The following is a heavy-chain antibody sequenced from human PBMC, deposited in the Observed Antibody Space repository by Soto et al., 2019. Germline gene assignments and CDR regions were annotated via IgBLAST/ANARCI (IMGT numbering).Heavy chain of an antibody. D-gene: IGHD3-10*01. Sequence: GGSLRLSCAASGFTFDDYAMHWVRQAPGKGLEWVSGISWNSGSIGYADSVKGRFTISRDNAKNSLYLQMNSLRAEDTALYYCAKDIRRLRPFGFMDVWGKGTTVTVSS. CDR3: AKDIRRLRPFGFMDV. V-gene: IGHV3-9*01. CDR2: ISWNSGSI. CDR1: GFTFDDYA. J-gene: IGHJ6*03.